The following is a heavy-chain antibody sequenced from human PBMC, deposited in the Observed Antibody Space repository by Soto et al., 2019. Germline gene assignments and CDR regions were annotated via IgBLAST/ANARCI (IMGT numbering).Heavy chain of an antibody. Sequence: QVHLQESGPGLVKPSGTLSLTCAVSGGSISDDKWWSWVRQPPGKGLEWIGEISHSGITNYNPSLKGRVTISLDKAENQVSLTMSSVTAADTAVYYCSRNGDWIFDYWGQGTMVTVSS. CDR2: ISHSGIT. D-gene: IGHD4-17*01. J-gene: IGHJ4*02. V-gene: IGHV4-4*02. CDR1: GGSISDDKW. CDR3: SRNGDWIFDY.